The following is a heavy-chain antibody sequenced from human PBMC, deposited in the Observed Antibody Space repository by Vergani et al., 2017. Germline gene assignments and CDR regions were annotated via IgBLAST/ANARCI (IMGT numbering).Heavy chain of an antibody. D-gene: IGHD4-17*01. CDR2: INHSGST. Sequence: QVQLQESGPGLVKPSETLSLICDVFDFISNGYYWSWIRQPPGKGLEWIGEINHSGSTNYNPSLKSRVSISVDMSKSQFSLNLSSVTAADTAVYYCARAYGDYLKTIDYWGQGTLVTVSS. CDR3: ARAYGDYLKTIDY. J-gene: IGHJ4*02. CDR1: DFISNGYY. V-gene: IGHV4-34*01.